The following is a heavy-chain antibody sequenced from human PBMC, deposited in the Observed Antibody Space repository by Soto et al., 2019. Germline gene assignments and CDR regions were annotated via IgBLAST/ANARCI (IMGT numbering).Heavy chain of an antibody. CDR3: ARDGYGSGSRDYYYYGMDV. CDR2: ISSSSSTI. D-gene: IGHD3-10*01. V-gene: IGHV3-48*01. J-gene: IGHJ6*02. Sequence: GGSLRLPCAASGFTFDSFSMNWVRQAPGKGLEWVSYISSSSSTIYYADSVKGRFTISRDNAKNSLYLQMNSLRAEDTAVYYCARDGYGSGSRDYYYYGMDVWGQGTTVTVSS. CDR1: GFTFDSFS.